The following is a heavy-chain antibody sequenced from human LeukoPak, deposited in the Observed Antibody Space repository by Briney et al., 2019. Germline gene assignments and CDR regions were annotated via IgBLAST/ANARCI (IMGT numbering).Heavy chain of an antibody. CDR3: ASGYSGYDYYYYYYMDV. J-gene: IGHJ6*03. Sequence: ASVKVSCKASGYTFTSYGISWVRQAPGQGLEWMGWISAYNGNTNYAQKLQGRVAMTTDTSTSTAYMELRSLRSDDTAMYYCASGYSGYDYYYYYYMDVWGKGTTVTVSS. V-gene: IGHV1-18*01. CDR2: ISAYNGNT. D-gene: IGHD5-12*01. CDR1: GYTFTSYG.